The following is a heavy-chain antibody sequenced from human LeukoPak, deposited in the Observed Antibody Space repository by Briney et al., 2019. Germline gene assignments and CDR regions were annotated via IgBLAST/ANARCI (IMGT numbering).Heavy chain of an antibody. J-gene: IGHJ3*02. D-gene: IGHD4-17*01. V-gene: IGHV4-59*08. CDR1: GGSISSYY. CDR2: IYYSGST. Sequence: PSETLSLTCTVSGGSISSYYWSWIRQPPGKGLEWIGDIYYSGSTNYNPSLKSGVTISVETSNKQFSLKLSSVTAADTAVYYCARLGTTVTTDSFDIWGQGTMVTVSS. CDR3: ARLGTTVTTDSFDI.